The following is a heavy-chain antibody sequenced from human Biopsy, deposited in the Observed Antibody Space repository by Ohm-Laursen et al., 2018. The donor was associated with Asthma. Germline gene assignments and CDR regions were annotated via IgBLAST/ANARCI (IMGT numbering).Heavy chain of an antibody. Sequence: SETLSLTCAVYGGSFRGYYWTWIRQPPGKGLEWIGYIYYSGSTYYNPSLKSRVSILIDTSKNQFSLRLSSATAADTAVYYCARTTYGDDGFDPWGQGTLVTVSS. CDR2: IYYSGST. CDR3: ARTTYGDDGFDP. V-gene: IGHV4-34*09. D-gene: IGHD4-17*01. CDR1: GGSFRGYY. J-gene: IGHJ5*02.